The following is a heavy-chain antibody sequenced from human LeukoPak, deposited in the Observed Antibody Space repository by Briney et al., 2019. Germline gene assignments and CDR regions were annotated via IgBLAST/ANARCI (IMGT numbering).Heavy chain of an antibody. D-gene: IGHD5-18*01. V-gene: IGHV4-31*03. Sequence: SETLSLTCTVSGASISGTDYYWTWTRHHPGEGLEWLGFIHFSGTIYYNPSLRSRLIISADTAKNQMSLKLSSMTAADTAVYYCAAGGDTAKGGKYWAQGTQVTVSS. CDR1: GASISGTDYY. CDR3: AAGGDTAKGGKY. J-gene: IGHJ4*02. CDR2: IHFSGTI.